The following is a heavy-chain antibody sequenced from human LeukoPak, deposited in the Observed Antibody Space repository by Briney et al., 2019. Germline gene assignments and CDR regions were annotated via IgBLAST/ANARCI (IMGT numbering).Heavy chain of an antibody. J-gene: IGHJ4*02. CDR3: TSDSSGSI. V-gene: IGHV3-49*04. CDR1: GFTFGDYA. CDR2: IRSKAYGGTT. D-gene: IGHD6-19*01. Sequence: GGSLRLSCTASGFTFGDYAMSWVRQAPGKGLEWVGFIRSKAYGGTTEYAASAKGRFTISRDDSKSIAYLQMNSLKTEDTAVYYCTSDSSGSIWGQGTLVTVSS.